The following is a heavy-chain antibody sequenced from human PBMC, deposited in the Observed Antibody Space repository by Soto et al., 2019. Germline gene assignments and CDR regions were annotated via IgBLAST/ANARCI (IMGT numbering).Heavy chain of an antibody. Sequence: SGPTLVNPTQTLTLTCTFFGFSLSTSGMCVSWIRQPPGKALEWLALIDWDDDRYYSTSLKTRLTISKDTSKNQVVLTMTNMDPVDTATYYCARITGTPKGVVISRGPFDPWGQGTLVTVSS. CDR2: IDWDDDR. D-gene: IGHD3-3*01. CDR1: GFSLSTSGMC. V-gene: IGHV2-70*01. CDR3: ARITGTPKGVVISRGPFDP. J-gene: IGHJ5*02.